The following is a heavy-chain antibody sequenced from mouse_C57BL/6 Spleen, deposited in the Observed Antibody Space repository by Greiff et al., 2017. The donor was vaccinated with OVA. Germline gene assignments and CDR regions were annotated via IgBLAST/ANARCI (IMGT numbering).Heavy chain of an antibody. Sequence: QVHVKQPGTELVKPGASVKLSCKASGYTFTSYWMHWVKQRPGQGLEWLGNINPSNGGTNYNEKFKSKATLTVDKSSSTAYMQLSSLTSEDSAVDYCARERAYFWFAYWGQGTLVTVSA. V-gene: IGHV1-53*01. CDR3: ARERAYFWFAY. J-gene: IGHJ3*01. CDR2: INPSNGGT. CDR1: GYTFTSYW. D-gene: IGHD2-10*01.